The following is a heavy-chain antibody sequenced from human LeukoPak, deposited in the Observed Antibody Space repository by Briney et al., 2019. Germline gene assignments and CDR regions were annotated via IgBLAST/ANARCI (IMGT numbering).Heavy chain of an antibody. Sequence: GGSLRLSCAASGFTFSSHWRHWVRQAPGKGPVWVSRPNTDGSSTSYADSVKGRFTISRDTAKNTLYLQMNSLRAEDTAVYFCARVPGGNSYGPFDYWGQGTLVTVSS. CDR2: PNTDGSST. CDR3: ARVPGGNSYGPFDY. J-gene: IGHJ4*02. CDR1: GFTFSSHW. D-gene: IGHD5-18*01. V-gene: IGHV3-74*01.